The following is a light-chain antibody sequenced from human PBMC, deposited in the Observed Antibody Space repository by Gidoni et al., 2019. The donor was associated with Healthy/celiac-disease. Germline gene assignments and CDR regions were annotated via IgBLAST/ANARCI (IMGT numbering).Light chain of an antibody. J-gene: IGLJ3*02. CDR2: LNSDGSH. V-gene: IGLV4-69*01. Sequence: QLVLTQSPSASASLGASVKLTCTLSSGHSSYAIAWHQQQPEKGPRYLMKLNSDGSHSKGDGIPARFSGSSSGAERYLTLSSLQSEDEADYYCQTWGTGIVFGGGTKLTVL. CDR3: QTWGTGIV. CDR1: SGHSSYA.